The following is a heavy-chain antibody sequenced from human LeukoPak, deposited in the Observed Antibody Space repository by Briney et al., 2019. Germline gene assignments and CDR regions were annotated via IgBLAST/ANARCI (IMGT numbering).Heavy chain of an antibody. CDR2: FDPEDGET. CDR3: ATWAGITMVRGQFDY. Sequence: VASVKVSCKVSGYTLTELSMHWVRQAPGRGLEWMGGFDPEDGETIYAQKFQGRVTMTEDTSTDTAYMELSSLRSEDTAVYYCATWAGITMVRGQFDYWGQGTLVTVSS. V-gene: IGHV1-24*01. J-gene: IGHJ4*02. D-gene: IGHD3-10*01. CDR1: GYTLTELS.